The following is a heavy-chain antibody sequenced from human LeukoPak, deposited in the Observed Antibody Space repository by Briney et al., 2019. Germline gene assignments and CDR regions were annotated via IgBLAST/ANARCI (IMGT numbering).Heavy chain of an antibody. Sequence: SETLSLTCTVSGGSMSTYYWSWIRQSPGKGLEWIGYIYYSGSTSYNPSLKSRLTISIDTSKTQFYLKLSSVTAADTAVYYCARVVYSGSWGYFDYWGRGILVTVSS. D-gene: IGHD3-10*01. CDR2: IYYSGST. V-gene: IGHV4-59*01. J-gene: IGHJ4*02. CDR1: GGSMSTYY. CDR3: ARVVYSGSWGYFDY.